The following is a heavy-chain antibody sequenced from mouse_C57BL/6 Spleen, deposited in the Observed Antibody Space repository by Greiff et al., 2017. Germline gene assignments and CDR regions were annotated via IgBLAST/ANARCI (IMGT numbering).Heavy chain of an antibody. CDR2: IYPGDGDT. V-gene: IGHV1-80*01. D-gene: IGHD4-1*01. CDR3: ARGRLGYAMDY. CDR1: GYAFSSYW. J-gene: IGHJ4*01. Sequence: VQGVESGAELVKPGASVKISCKASGYAFSSYWMNWVKQRPGKGLEWIGQIYPGDGDTNYNGKFKGKATLTADKSSSTAYMQLSSLTSEDSAVYFCARGRLGYAMDYWGQGTSVTVSS.